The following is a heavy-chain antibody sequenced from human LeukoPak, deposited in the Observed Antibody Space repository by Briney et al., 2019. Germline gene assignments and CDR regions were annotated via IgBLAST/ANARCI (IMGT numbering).Heavy chain of an antibody. CDR2: ISYSGST. CDR3: ARSLYSSGAYYFDY. D-gene: IGHD6-19*01. CDR1: GDSISSYY. V-gene: IGHV4-59*01. Sequence: SETLSLTCTVSGDSISSYYWSWIRQPPGKGLEWIGYISYSGSTNYNPSLKSRVTISVDTSKNQFSLRLSSVTAADTAVHYCARSLYSSGAYYFDYWGQGTLVTVSS. J-gene: IGHJ4*02.